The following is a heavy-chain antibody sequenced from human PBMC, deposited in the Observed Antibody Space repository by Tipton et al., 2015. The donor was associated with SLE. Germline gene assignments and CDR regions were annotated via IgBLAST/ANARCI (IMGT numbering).Heavy chain of an antibody. CDR3: ARGTWLGIYLDF. J-gene: IGHJ4*02. V-gene: IGHV4-31*03. Sequence: TLSLTCTVSGDSISSSNYYWNWIRQHPGKGLEWIGYVYFNGYTYYNAALKSRVTISVDTSKSQFSLNLNSLTAADTAVYYCARGTWLGIYLDFWGQGTLVAVSS. D-gene: IGHD3-10*01. CDR1: GDSISSSNYY. CDR2: VYFNGYT.